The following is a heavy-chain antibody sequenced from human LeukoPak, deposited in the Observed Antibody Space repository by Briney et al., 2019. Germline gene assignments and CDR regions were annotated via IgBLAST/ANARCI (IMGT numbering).Heavy chain of an antibody. Sequence: ASVTVSCKASGYTLTGYYMHWVRQAPGQGLEWMGWINPDSGGTIYAQNFQGRVTMTRDTSISTAYMELSSLRSDDTAVYYCARDLGDTYGSVGDFDYWGQGTLVTVSS. CDR3: ARDLGDTYGSVGDFDY. D-gene: IGHD3-10*01. V-gene: IGHV1-2*02. CDR1: GYTLTGYY. CDR2: INPDSGGT. J-gene: IGHJ4*02.